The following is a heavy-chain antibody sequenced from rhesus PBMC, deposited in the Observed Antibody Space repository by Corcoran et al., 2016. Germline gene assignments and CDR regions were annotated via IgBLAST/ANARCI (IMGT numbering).Heavy chain of an antibody. Sequence: QVQLQESGPGLVKPSETLSLTCAVSGGSISSGNWWSWIRQPPGTGLEWIGYVGGSSGNTYYTPSLKSRVTISKDTSKNQFSLKLTSVTAADTAVYYCARINWGSGNSLDVWGRGILVTVSS. D-gene: IGHD7-45*01. CDR3: ARINWGSGNSLDV. V-gene: IGHV4-65*02. CDR1: GGSISSGNW. J-gene: IGHJ5-2*02. CDR2: VGGSSGNT.